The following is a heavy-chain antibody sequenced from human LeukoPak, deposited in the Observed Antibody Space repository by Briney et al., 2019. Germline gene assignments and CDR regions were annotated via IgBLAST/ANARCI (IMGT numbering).Heavy chain of an antibody. CDR1: GGSISSGGYS. CDR2: IYHSGST. CDR3: ARGAPRYSIYNWFDP. D-gene: IGHD6-13*01. V-gene: IGHV4-30-2*01. J-gene: IGHJ5*02. Sequence: PSETLSLTCAVSGGSISSGGYSWSWIRQPPGKGLEWIGYIYHSGSTYYNPSLKSRATISVDRSKNQFSLKLSSVTAADTAVYYCARGAPRYSIYNWFDPWGQGTLVTVSS.